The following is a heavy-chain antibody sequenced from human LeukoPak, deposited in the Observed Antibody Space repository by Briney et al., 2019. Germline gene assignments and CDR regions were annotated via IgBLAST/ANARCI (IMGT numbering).Heavy chain of an antibody. Sequence: GASVKVSCKASGYTFTSYYMHWVRQAPGQGLEWMGIINPSGGSTSYAQEFQGRVTMTRDTSTSTVYMELSSLRSEDTAVYYCARDGPDIVVVPAAPRRYFDYWGQGTLVTVSS. D-gene: IGHD2-2*01. CDR1: GYTFTSYY. CDR3: ARDGPDIVVVPAAPRRYFDY. J-gene: IGHJ4*02. CDR2: INPSGGST. V-gene: IGHV1-46*01.